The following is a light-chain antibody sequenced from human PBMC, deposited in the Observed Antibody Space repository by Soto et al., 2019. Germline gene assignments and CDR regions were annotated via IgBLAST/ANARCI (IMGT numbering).Light chain of an antibody. J-gene: IGLJ2*01. CDR1: SSDVGTHGY. CDR2: DVT. V-gene: IGLV2-8*01. Sequence: QSALTQPPSSCGSPGQSGTISCTGTSSDVGTHGYVSWYQQHAGKAPKLMIYDVTKRPSGVPDRFTGSKSANSASLTVSGLQGEDEADYYCMSYAGGNNCDVGGGT. CDR3: MSYAGGNNCD.